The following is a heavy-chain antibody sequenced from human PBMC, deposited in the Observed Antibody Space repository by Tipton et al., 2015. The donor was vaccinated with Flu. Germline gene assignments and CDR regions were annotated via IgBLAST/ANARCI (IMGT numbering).Heavy chain of an antibody. D-gene: IGHD4-23*01. CDR3: ARSTTVVTQRGYFQH. J-gene: IGHJ1*01. CDR1: GDSISRGSYY. CDR2: IYTNANT. Sequence: TLSLTCTVSGDSISRGSYYYNWIRQPAGEGLEWIGRIYTNANTYYNPSLKSRVTISLDTSKNQFSLKLSSVTAADTAVYYCARSTTVVTQRGYFQHWGQGSLVTVSS. V-gene: IGHV4-61*02.